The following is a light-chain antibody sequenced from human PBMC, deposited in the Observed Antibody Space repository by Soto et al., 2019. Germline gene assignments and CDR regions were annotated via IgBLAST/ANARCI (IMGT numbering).Light chain of an antibody. Sequence: QSVLTQPASVSGSPGQSITVSCTGTNTDVGGYNYVSWYQHRPGKAPRLMIFEVSNRPSGVSPRFSASKSGNTASLTISGLRAEDEADYYCSSYISSSSVVFGGGTKLTVL. J-gene: IGLJ2*01. V-gene: IGLV2-14*01. CDR1: NTDVGGYNY. CDR2: EVS. CDR3: SSYISSSSVV.